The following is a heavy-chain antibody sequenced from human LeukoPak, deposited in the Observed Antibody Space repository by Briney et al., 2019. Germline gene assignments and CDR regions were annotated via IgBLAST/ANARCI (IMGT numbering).Heavy chain of an antibody. J-gene: IGHJ6*02. CDR2: AYYSGST. D-gene: IGHD3-10*01. CDR3: ARGRDTSGYYYGMDV. V-gene: IGHV4-59*11. CDR1: GGSISSHY. Sequence: SETLSLICTVSGGSISSHYWNWVRQPPGKGLEWIGYAYYSGSTNYSPSLKSRVTISVDTSKKQFSLKLSSVTAADTAVYYCARGRDTSGYYYGMDVWGQGTTVTASS.